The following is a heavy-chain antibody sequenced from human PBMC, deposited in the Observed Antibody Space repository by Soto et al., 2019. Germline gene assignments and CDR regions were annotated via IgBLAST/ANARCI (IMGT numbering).Heavy chain of an antibody. D-gene: IGHD3-22*01. J-gene: IGHJ4*02. CDR3: ASDFHFYDSSDHFHY. CDR1: GYTFTSYG. CDR2: ISAYNDNT. Sequence: QVQLVQSGAEVKKPGASVKVSCKASGYTFTSYGISWVRQAPGQGLEWMGWISAYNDNTNYAQKLQGTVTLTTDTSTTTAHMDLTSLTSAATAVYYCASDFHFYDSSDHFHYWGQATLVTVSS. V-gene: IGHV1-18*01.